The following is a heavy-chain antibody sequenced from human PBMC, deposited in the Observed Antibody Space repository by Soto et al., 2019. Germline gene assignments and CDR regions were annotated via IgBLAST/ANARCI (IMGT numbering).Heavy chain of an antibody. J-gene: IGHJ6*02. V-gene: IGHV3-33*01. CDR1: GFTFSSYG. Sequence: QVQLVESGGGVVQPGRSLRLSCAASGFTFSSYGMHWVRQAPGKGLEWVAVIWYDGSNKYYADSVKGRFTISRDNSKNTLYLQMNSLRAEDMAVYYCARDGREVVTAVDYYYGMDVWGQGTTVTVSS. CDR3: ARDGREVVTAVDYYYGMDV. D-gene: IGHD2-21*02. CDR2: IWYDGSNK.